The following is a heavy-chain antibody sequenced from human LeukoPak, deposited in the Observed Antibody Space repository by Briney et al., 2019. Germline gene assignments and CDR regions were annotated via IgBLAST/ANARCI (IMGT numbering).Heavy chain of an antibody. Sequence: GESLKISCKGSGYSFTSYLISWVRQLPVKGLEWMGIIYPGDSDTRYSPSFQGQVTISADKSISTAYLQWSSLKASDTAMYYCARRLVVPAARANYFDYWGQGTLVTVSS. CDR2: IYPGDSDT. J-gene: IGHJ4*02. V-gene: IGHV5-51*01. CDR1: GYSFTSYL. D-gene: IGHD2-2*01. CDR3: ARRLVVPAARANYFDY.